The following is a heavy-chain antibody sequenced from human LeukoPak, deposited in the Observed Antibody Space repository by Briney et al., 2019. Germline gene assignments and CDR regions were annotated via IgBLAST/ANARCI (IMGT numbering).Heavy chain of an antibody. D-gene: IGHD1-26*01. CDR1: GGSFSGYY. CDR3: ARGRIGVVGATRLGY. J-gene: IGHJ4*02. V-gene: IGHV4-34*01. CDR2: INHSGST. Sequence: SETLSLTCAVYGGSFSGYYWCWIWHPQPQGQEWIGEINHSGSTNYNPSLKSRVTISVDTSKNQFSLKLSSVTAADTAVYYCARGRIGVVGATRLGYWGQGTLVTVSS.